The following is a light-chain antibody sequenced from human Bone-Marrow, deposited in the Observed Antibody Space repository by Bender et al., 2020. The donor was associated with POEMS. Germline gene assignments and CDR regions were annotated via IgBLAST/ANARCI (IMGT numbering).Light chain of an antibody. CDR2: SSR. V-gene: IGLV1-44*01. CDR1: SSNIGAHA. CDR3: AVWDDSLNGWV. Sequence: QSVLTQPPSASGTPGQRVTISCSGGSSNIGAHAVNWYQHLPGTAPKLLIYSSRRRPSEVPHRFSGSRSGTSASLAISGLQSEDEADYYCAVWDDSLNGWVFGGGTKLTVL. J-gene: IGLJ3*02.